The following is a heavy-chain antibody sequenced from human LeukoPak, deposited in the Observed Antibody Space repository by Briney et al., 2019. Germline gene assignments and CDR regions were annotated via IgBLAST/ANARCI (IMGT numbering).Heavy chain of an antibody. CDR3: ARESARSYPNFDY. Sequence: ASVKVSCKASGYTFTGHYIHWVRQAPGQGLEWMGWMNPNSGGTNYAQKFQGRVTMTRDTSISTAYMDLTSLRSDDTAVYYCARESARSYPNFDYWGQGTLVTLSS. J-gene: IGHJ4*02. CDR1: GYTFTGHY. D-gene: IGHD6-6*01. CDR2: MNPNSGGT. V-gene: IGHV1-2*02.